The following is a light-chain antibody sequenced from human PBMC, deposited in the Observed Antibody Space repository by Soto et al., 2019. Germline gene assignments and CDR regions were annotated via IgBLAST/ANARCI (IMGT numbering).Light chain of an antibody. CDR2: AAC. V-gene: IGKV1-9*01. CDR1: QGISRY. J-gene: IGKJ1*01. CDR3: QQLNSYPRT. Sequence: DIQLTQSPSFLSASLGDRVTITCRASQGISRYLAWYQQKPGRAPKLLIYAACTLQSGVPSRFSGSGSGTEFTLTISCLQPEDFASYYCQQLNSYPRTFGLGTKVEIK.